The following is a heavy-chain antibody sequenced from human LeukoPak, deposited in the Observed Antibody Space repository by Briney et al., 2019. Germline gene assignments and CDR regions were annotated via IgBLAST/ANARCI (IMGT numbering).Heavy chain of an antibody. J-gene: IGHJ4*02. V-gene: IGHV3-49*04. CDR3: TRVGLLWFGELSYPDY. D-gene: IGHD3-10*01. Sequence: PGGSLRLSCTASGFTFGDYAMSWVRQAPGKGLEWVGFIRSKAYGGTTEYAASVKGRFTISRDDSKSIAYLQMNSLKTEDTAVHYCTRVGLLWFGELSYPDYWGQGTLVTVSS. CDR1: GFTFGDYA. CDR2: IRSKAYGGTT.